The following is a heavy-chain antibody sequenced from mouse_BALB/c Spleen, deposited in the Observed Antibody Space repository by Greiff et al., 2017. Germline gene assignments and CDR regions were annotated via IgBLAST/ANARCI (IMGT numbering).Heavy chain of an antibody. D-gene: IGHD2-3*01. Sequence: QVQLQQSGAELVKPGASVKLSCKASGYTFTSYYMYWVKQRPGQGLEWIGEINPSNGGTNFNEKFKSKATLTVDKSSSTAYMQLSSLTSEDSAVYYCTGWVTPYAMDYWGQGTSVTVSS. V-gene: IGHV1S81*02. CDR3: TGWVTPYAMDY. J-gene: IGHJ4*01. CDR1: GYTFTSYY. CDR2: INPSNGGT.